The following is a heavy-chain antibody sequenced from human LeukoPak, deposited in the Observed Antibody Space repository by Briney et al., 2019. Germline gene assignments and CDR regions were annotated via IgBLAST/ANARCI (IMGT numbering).Heavy chain of an antibody. CDR3: ARETGTTQIDWFDP. D-gene: IGHD1-7*01. Sequence: GGSLRLSCAASGFTFSSYAMHWVRQAPGKGLEWVAVISYDGSNKYYADSVKGRFTISRDNAKNSLYLQMNSLRAEDTAVYYCARETGTTQIDWFDPWGQGTLVTVSS. V-gene: IGHV3-30*04. J-gene: IGHJ5*02. CDR2: ISYDGSNK. CDR1: GFTFSSYA.